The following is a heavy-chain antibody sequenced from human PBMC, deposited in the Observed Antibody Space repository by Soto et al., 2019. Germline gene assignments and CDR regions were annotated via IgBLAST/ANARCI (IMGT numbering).Heavy chain of an antibody. CDR2: IYETGRT. D-gene: IGHD3-3*01. CDR3: ARRKLRLLEWTHGPFDS. V-gene: IGHV4-4*02. Sequence: QVQLRETGPGLVKPSGTLSLICSVSGGSLGTSNWWSWVRQSPGKGLRWIGDIYETGRTKYNPSLQSRLTIAVDESKTQFSLKLASVTAADTAVYYCARRKLRLLEWTHGPFDSWGQGNLVIVSS. CDR1: GGSLGTSNW. J-gene: IGHJ4*02.